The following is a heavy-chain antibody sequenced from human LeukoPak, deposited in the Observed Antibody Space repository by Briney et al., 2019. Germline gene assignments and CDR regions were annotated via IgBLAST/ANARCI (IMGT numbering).Heavy chain of an antibody. CDR3: ARVSCSSTSCYYYYYYMDV. Sequence: GGSLRLSCAASGFTVSSNYMSWVRQAPGKGLEWVSVIYSGGSTYYADSVKGRFTISRDNSKNTLCLQMNSLRAEDTAVYYCARVSCSSTSCYYYYYYMDVWGKGTTVTVSS. J-gene: IGHJ6*03. CDR2: IYSGGST. D-gene: IGHD2-2*01. V-gene: IGHV3-66*02. CDR1: GFTVSSNY.